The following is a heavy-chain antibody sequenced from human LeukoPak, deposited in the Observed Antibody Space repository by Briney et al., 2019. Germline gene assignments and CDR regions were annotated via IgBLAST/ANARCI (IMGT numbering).Heavy chain of an antibody. Sequence: SETLSLTCTVSGGSISSSSYYWGWIRQPPGKGLEWIGSIYYSGSTYYNPSLKSRVTISVDTSKNQFSLKLSSVTAADTAVYYCARPYQLGPDDAFDIWGQGTMVTVSS. D-gene: IGHD1-1*01. J-gene: IGHJ3*02. V-gene: IGHV4-39*01. CDR1: GGSISSSSYY. CDR2: IYYSGST. CDR3: ARPYQLGPDDAFDI.